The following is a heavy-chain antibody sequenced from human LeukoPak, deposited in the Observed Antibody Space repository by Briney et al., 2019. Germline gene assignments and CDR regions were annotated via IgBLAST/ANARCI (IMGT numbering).Heavy chain of an antibody. CDR2: INHSGST. Sequence: SETLSLTCAVYGGSFSGYYWSWIRQPPGKGLEWIGEINHSGSTNYNPSLKSRVTISVDTSKNQFSLKLSSVTAADTAVYYCARERSWGSIWFDYWGQGTLVTVSS. V-gene: IGHV4-34*01. D-gene: IGHD7-27*01. CDR1: GGSFSGYY. CDR3: ARERSWGSIWFDY. J-gene: IGHJ4*02.